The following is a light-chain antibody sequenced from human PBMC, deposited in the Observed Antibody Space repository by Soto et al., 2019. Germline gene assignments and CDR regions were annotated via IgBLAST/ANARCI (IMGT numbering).Light chain of an antibody. J-gene: IGKJ5*01. CDR1: QSVSSN. V-gene: IGKV3D-15*01. Sequence: EIVMTQSTATLSVSPVERATLSCRASQSVSSNLAWYQQKPGQAPRLLIYGASTRATGIPARFSGSGSGTEFTLTISSLQSEDFAAYYCRQYNNWPPITFGQGARLEI. CDR2: GAS. CDR3: RQYNNWPPIT.